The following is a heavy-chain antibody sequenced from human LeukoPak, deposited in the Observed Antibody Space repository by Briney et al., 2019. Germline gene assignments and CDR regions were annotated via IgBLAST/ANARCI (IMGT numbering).Heavy chain of an antibody. CDR2: INHSGST. Sequence: KTSETLSLTCTVSGYSISSGYYWSWIRQPPGKGLEWIGEINHSGSTNYNPSLKSRVTISVDTSKNQFSLKLSSVTAADTAVYYCARAPGYFIAAAGVDSYFDYWGQGTLVTVSS. D-gene: IGHD6-25*01. CDR1: GYSISSGYY. V-gene: IGHV4-38-2*02. CDR3: ARAPGYFIAAAGVDSYFDY. J-gene: IGHJ4*02.